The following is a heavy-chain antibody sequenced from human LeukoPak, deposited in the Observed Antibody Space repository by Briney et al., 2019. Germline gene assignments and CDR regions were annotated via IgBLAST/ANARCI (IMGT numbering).Heavy chain of an antibody. CDR3: ARKAVFLPRPGGLNYYYYYGMDV. CDR2: IYSGGST. J-gene: IGHJ6*02. V-gene: IGHV3-53*01. CDR1: GFTFSSYA. Sequence: GGSLRLSCAASGFTFSSYAMSWVRQAPGKGLEWVSVIYSGGSTYYADSVKGRFTISRDNSKNTLYLQMNSLRAEDTAVYYCARKAVFLPRPGGLNYYYYYGMDVWGQGTTVTVSS. D-gene: IGHD6-6*01.